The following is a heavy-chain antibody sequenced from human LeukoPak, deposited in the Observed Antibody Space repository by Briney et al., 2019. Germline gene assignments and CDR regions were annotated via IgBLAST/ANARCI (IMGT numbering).Heavy chain of an antibody. V-gene: IGHV4-4*07. CDR2: LFTSGTT. J-gene: IGHJ4*02. Sequence: PSETLSLTCTVSGGSISSYYWTWIRQPAVKGPEWIGRLFTSGTTNYNPSLESRITMSVDTSKNQFSLKLNSVTAADTAVYYCARSHSDYDYFDSWGQGTLVTVS. D-gene: IGHD4-11*01. CDR1: GGSISSYY. CDR3: ARSHSDYDYFDS.